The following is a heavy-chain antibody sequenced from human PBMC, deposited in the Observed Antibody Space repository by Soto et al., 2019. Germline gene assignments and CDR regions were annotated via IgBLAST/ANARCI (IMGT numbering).Heavy chain of an antibody. CDR3: AKSPYYYDSSGQPSAMVFDY. V-gene: IGHV3-9*01. J-gene: IGHJ4*02. CDR1: GFTFSSYA. Sequence: GGSLRLSCAASGFTFSSYAMSWVRQAPGKGLEWVSAISWNSGSIGYADSVKGRFTISRDNAKNSLYLQMNSLRAEDTALYYCAKSPYYYDSSGQPSAMVFDYWGQGTLVTVSS. D-gene: IGHD3-22*01. CDR2: ISWNSGSI.